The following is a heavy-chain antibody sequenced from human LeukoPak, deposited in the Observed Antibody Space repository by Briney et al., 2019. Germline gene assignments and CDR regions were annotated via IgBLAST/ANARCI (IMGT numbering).Heavy chain of an antibody. CDR3: SKDRGGYFSNWFDP. D-gene: IGHD1-26*01. CDR2: ISGSGGST. V-gene: IGHV3-23*01. Sequence: PGGSLRLSCAASGFTFSSYAMSWVRQAPGQGLEWVSAISGSGGSTYYEDYVKGRFTISRDNSKNTLYLQMNRLSAKATSEYYWSKDRGGYFSNWFDPWGQGTLVTVSS. CDR1: GFTFSSYA. J-gene: IGHJ5*02.